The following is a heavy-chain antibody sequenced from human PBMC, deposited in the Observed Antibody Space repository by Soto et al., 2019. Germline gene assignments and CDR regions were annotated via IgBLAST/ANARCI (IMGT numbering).Heavy chain of an antibody. Sequence: GGSLRLSCAASGFTFSTYSINWVRQAPGKGLEWVSSISSSSYHIFYADSVKGRFTISRDNAKNSLYLQMNSLRAEDTAVYYYAREKGYDILTGYWYFDYWGQGTLVTGSS. CDR1: GFTFSTYS. CDR3: AREKGYDILTGYWYFDY. CDR2: ISSSSYHI. D-gene: IGHD3-9*01. J-gene: IGHJ4*02. V-gene: IGHV3-21*01.